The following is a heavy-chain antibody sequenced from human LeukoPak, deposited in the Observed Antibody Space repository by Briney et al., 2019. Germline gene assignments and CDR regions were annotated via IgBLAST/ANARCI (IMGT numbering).Heavy chain of an antibody. D-gene: IGHD1-26*01. CDR1: GFTFTNHW. J-gene: IGHJ4*02. V-gene: IGHV3-74*01. CDR2: INADGSGT. CDR3: AREPLGGSYIPSFDY. Sequence: PGGSLRLSCAASGFTFTNHWMHWVRHAPGKGLVWVSRINADGSGTAYADSVKGRFTISRDTAKNTLYLQMNSLRDEDTAVYYCAREPLGGSYIPSFDYWGQGTLVTVSS.